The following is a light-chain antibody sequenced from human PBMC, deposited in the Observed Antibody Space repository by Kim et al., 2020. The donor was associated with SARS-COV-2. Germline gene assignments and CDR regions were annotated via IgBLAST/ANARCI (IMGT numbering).Light chain of an antibody. V-gene: IGLV6-57*02. CDR3: QSYDSSNRNVV. J-gene: IGLJ2*01. Sequence: NFMLTQPHSVSESPGKTVTISCTGSSGSIASNYVQWYQQRPGSAPTTVIYEDNQRPSGAPDRFSGSIDSSSNSASLTISGLKTEDEADYYCQSYDSSNRNVVFGGGTQLTVL. CDR1: SGSIASNY. CDR2: EDN.